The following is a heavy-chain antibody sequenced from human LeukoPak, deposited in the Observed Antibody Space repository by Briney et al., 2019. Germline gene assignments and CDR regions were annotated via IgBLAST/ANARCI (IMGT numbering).Heavy chain of an antibody. Sequence: PSQTLFLTCTVSGGSISSGSYYWSWIRQPAGKGLEWIGRIYTSGSTNYNPSLKSRVTISVDTSKNQFSLKLSSVTAADTAVYYCAREPRGEDAFDIWGQGTMVTVSS. CDR2: IYTSGST. CDR1: GGSISSGSYY. D-gene: IGHD3-10*01. J-gene: IGHJ3*02. CDR3: AREPRGEDAFDI. V-gene: IGHV4-61*02.